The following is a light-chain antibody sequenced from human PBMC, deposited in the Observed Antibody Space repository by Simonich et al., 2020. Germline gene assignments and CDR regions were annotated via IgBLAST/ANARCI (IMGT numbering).Light chain of an antibody. CDR2: EVS. V-gene: IGLV2-8*01. Sequence: QSALTQPPSASGSPGQSVTISCTGTSSDVGGFYYVSWYQQHPGNAPNHMIYEVSKRPSGVPDRFTGSKAGNTASLTGSGLQAEDEADYYCSSYAGSQNFVVFGGGTKLTVL. CDR1: SSDVGGFYY. CDR3: SSYAGSQNFVV. J-gene: IGLJ2*01.